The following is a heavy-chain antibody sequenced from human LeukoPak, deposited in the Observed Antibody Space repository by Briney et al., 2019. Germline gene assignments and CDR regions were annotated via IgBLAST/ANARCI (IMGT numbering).Heavy chain of an antibody. J-gene: IGHJ4*02. D-gene: IGHD2-21*02. CDR1: GGSISSSSYY. CDR2: IYYSGST. V-gene: IGHV4-39*01. Sequence: SSETLSLTCTVSGGSISSSSYYWGWIRQPPGKGLEWIGSIYYSGSTYYNPSLKSRVTISVDTSKNQFSLKLSSVTAADTAVYYCARHTNCGGDCSLDYWGQGTLVTVSS. CDR3: ARHTNCGGDCSLDY.